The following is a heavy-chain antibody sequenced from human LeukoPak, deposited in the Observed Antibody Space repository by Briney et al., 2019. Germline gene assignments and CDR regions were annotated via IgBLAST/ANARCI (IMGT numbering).Heavy chain of an antibody. CDR3: ARHLWRRTDYDSSIYWEDFDY. CDR2: IHDSGST. V-gene: IGHV4-59*08. CDR1: YDSINNYY. Sequence: PSETLSLTCTVSYDSINNYYWSWIRQSPGKGLEWIGYIHDSGSTNSNPSLKSRVSISMDASKNQFSLRLTSVTAADTAVYYCARHLWRRTDYDSSIYWEDFDYWGQGTLVTVSS. J-gene: IGHJ4*02. D-gene: IGHD3-22*01.